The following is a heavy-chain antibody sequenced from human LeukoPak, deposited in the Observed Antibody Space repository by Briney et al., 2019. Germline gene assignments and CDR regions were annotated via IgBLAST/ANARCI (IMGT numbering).Heavy chain of an antibody. V-gene: IGHV2-5*02. CDR2: IPWDDDK. J-gene: IGHJ3*02. Sequence: SGPTLVKPTQTLTLTCTFSGFSLSTRGVGVGWIRHPPGKALEWLALIPWDDDKRYSASLKSRLAISKDTSKNQVVLTMGDMAPVDTGTYFCAHSVAMAGTDAYVMWGQGTMVTVSS. CDR1: GFSLSTRGVG. CDR3: AHSVAMAGTDAYVM. D-gene: IGHD6-19*01.